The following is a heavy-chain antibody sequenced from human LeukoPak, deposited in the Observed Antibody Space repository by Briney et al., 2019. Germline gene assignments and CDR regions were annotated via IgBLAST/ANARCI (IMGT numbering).Heavy chain of an antibody. CDR2: TRNKANSYTT. D-gene: IGHD2-21*01. Sequence: PGGSLRLSCAASGFTFSDHYMDWVRQAPGKGLEWVGRTRNKANSYTTEYAPSVKGRFVISRGDSKNSLYLQMSSLKTEDTAIYYCARVFGTDWRSHYLDYWGQGTLVTVSS. CDR3: ARVFGTDWRSHYLDY. J-gene: IGHJ4*02. V-gene: IGHV3-72*01. CDR1: GFTFSDHY.